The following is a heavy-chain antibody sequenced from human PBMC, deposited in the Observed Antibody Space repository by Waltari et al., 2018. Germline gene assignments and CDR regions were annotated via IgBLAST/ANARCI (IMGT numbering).Heavy chain of an antibody. CDR1: GGSMYSYY. Sequence: QVQLQESGPGLVKPSETLSLTCTISGGSMYSYYWSWIRQPPGKGLEWIGYIYNRDSSSYNPSLKSRVTISVDTSKKHFSLKLSSVTAADTAVYYCARVRGDYSAWYFDLWGRGTLITVSS. CDR2: IYNRDSS. D-gene: IGHD4-17*01. CDR3: ARVRGDYSAWYFDL. V-gene: IGHV4-59*01. J-gene: IGHJ2*01.